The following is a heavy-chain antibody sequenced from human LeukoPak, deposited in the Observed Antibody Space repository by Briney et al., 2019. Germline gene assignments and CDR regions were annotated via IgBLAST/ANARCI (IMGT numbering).Heavy chain of an antibody. Sequence: ASVKVSYKASGGTFSSYAISWVRQAPGQGLEWMGGITPILGTANYAQKFQGRVTITADESTSTAYMELSSLRSEDTAVYYCARDVSASHFDYWGQGTLVTVSS. CDR2: ITPILGTA. D-gene: IGHD5/OR15-5a*01. CDR3: ARDVSASHFDY. CDR1: GGTFSSYA. J-gene: IGHJ4*02. V-gene: IGHV1-69*13.